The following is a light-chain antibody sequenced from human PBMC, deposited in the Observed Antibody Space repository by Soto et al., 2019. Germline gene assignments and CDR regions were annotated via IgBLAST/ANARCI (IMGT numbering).Light chain of an antibody. Sequence: EIGLTQSPGTLSLSRGARATLSCRASQSVSSSYLAWYQQKPGQAPRLLIYGASSRATGIPDRFSGSGSGTDFTLTISRLEPEDFAVYYCQQYGSSGTFGQGTKVDIK. J-gene: IGKJ1*01. CDR2: GAS. CDR1: QSVSSSY. CDR3: QQYGSSGT. V-gene: IGKV3-20*01.